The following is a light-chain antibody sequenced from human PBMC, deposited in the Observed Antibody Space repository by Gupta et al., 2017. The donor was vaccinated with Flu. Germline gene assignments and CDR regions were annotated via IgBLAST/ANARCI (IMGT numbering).Light chain of an antibody. CDR1: SSYIGGYNY. CDR3: ISYTSSETLYV. J-gene: IGLJ1*01. Sequence: QSALTQPASVSGSPGQSITISCTGTSSYIGGYNYVSWYQQHPGKAPKLMIYDVNNRPSGVSNRFSGAKSGNTASLTISGLQAEDEADYYCISYTSSETLYVFGTGTKVTVL. CDR2: DVN. V-gene: IGLV2-14*03.